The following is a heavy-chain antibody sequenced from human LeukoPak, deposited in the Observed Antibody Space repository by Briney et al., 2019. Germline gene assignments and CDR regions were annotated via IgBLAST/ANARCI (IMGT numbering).Heavy chain of an antibody. CDR1: GFSFSSYW. CDR3: AREGFDSYGTTKDAFDV. D-gene: IGHD5-18*01. Sequence: PGGSLRLSCVASGFSFSSYWMSWVRQAPGKGLEWVAAINQDGSEKYYVDSVKGRFTISRDNAKNSLYLQMSSLRAEDTAVYYCAREGFDSYGTTKDAFDVWGQGTMVTVSS. J-gene: IGHJ3*01. V-gene: IGHV3-7*05. CDR2: INQDGSEK.